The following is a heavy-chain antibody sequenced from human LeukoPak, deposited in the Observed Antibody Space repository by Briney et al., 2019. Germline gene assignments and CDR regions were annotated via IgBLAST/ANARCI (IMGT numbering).Heavy chain of an antibody. CDR3: ARFRTAMQLWKGYYFDY. D-gene: IGHD5-18*01. J-gene: IGHJ4*02. CDR1: GFTFSSYS. V-gene: IGHV3-21*01. CDR2: ISSSSSYI. Sequence: PGGSLRLSCAASGFTFSSYSMNWVRQAPGKGLEWVSSISSSSSYIYYADSVKGRFTISRDNAKNSLYLQMNSLRAEDTAVYYCARFRTAMQLWKGYYFDYWGQGTLVTVSS.